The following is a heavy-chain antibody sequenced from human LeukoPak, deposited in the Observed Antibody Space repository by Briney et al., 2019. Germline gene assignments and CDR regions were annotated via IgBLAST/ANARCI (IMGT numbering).Heavy chain of an antibody. CDR3: AKGRRDCSGGSCYGLEYYYYGMDV. Sequence: PGGSLGPPWPALGFPFTTFALTWSRQAPGRGLDGFQPLSGRGGTPYHADSVEGRFTISRDNSKNTLYLQMNSLRAEDTAVYCCAKGRRDCSGGSCYGLEYYYYGMDVWGQGTTVTVSS. J-gene: IGHJ6*02. CDR1: GFPFTTFA. D-gene: IGHD2-15*01. CDR2: LSGRGGTP. V-gene: IGHV3-23*01.